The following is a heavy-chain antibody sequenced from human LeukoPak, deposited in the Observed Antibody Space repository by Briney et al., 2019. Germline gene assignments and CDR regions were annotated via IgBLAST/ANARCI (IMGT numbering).Heavy chain of an antibody. CDR1: GGSISSGGNY. D-gene: IGHD4-17*01. J-gene: IGHJ4*02. CDR3: ARESDYGDTYDY. Sequence: SETLSLTCTVSGGSISSGGNYWSWLRQLPGKGLEWIGYIYYVGNTNYNPSLKSRLSMSVDTSKNQFSLKLSSVTAADTAVYYCARESDYGDTYDYWGQGTLVTVSS. V-gene: IGHV4-31*03. CDR2: IYYVGNT.